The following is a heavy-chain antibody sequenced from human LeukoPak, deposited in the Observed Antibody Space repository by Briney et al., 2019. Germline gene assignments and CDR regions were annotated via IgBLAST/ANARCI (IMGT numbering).Heavy chain of an antibody. CDR3: AKDLNYYGSGSHQNI. CDR2: ISWNSGSI. V-gene: IGHV3-9*01. Sequence: SLRLSCAASGFTFDDYAMHWVRQAPGKGLEWVSGISWNSGSIGYADSVKGRFTISRDNAKNSLYLQMNSLRAEDTALYYCAKDLNYYGSGSHQNIWGQGTMVTVSS. D-gene: IGHD3-10*01. J-gene: IGHJ3*02. CDR1: GFTFDDYA.